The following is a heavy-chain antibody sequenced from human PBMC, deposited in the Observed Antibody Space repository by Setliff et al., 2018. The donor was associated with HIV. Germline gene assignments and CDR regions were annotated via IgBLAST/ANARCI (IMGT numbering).Heavy chain of an antibody. D-gene: IGHD3-3*01. J-gene: IGHJ4*02. CDR3: AREIRNYDFWSGYWEDHYFDS. V-gene: IGHV1-3*01. CDR1: GYTFTSYA. Sequence: ASVKVSCKASGYTFTSYAMHWVRQAPGQRLEWMGWINAGSGNTKYSQKFQGRVTITRDASASTAYMELSSLRSEDTAVYYCAREIRNYDFWSGYWEDHYFDSWGQGTLVTVSS. CDR2: INAGSGNT.